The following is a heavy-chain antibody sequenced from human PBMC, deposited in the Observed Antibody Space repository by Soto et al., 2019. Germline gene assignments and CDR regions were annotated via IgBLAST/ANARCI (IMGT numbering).Heavy chain of an antibody. Sequence: SLRLSCAASGFTFSSYAMSWVRQAPGKGLEWVSAISGSGGSTYYADSVKGRFTISRDNSKHTLYLQMNSLRAEDTAGYYCASATTVTPYYYYYYMDVWGKGTTVTVSS. CDR2: ISGSGGST. V-gene: IGHV3-23*01. CDR3: ASATTVTPYYYYYYMDV. CDR1: GFTFSSYA. J-gene: IGHJ6*03. D-gene: IGHD4-17*01.